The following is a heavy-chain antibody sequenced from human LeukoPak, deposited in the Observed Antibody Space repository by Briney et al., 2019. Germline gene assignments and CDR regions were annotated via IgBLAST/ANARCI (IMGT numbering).Heavy chain of an antibody. V-gene: IGHV3-21*01. CDR2: ISSSSSYI. J-gene: IGHJ4*02. CDR3: ARDRGVDYYDSRDPFDY. Sequence: GGSLRLSCAASGFTFSSYSMNWVRQAPGKGLEWVSSISSSSSYIYYADSVKGRFTISRDNAKNSLYLQMNSLRAEDTAVYYCARDRGVDYYDSRDPFDYWGQGTLVTVSS. D-gene: IGHD3-22*01. CDR1: GFTFSSYS.